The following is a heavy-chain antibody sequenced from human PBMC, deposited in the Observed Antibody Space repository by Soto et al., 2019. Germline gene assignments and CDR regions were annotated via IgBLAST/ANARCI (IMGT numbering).Heavy chain of an antibody. V-gene: IGHV3-48*02. CDR1: GFPFSIYS. CDR2: ITSDTNTI. J-gene: IGHJ4*02. Sequence: EVQLVESGGGLVQPGGSLRLTCVASGFPFSIYSMNWDRQAPGKGLEWSSYITSDTNTIKYADSVKGRFNISRDNAKNLVYLQMNSLRDEDTAVYFCARSVEGHFDYWGQGTVVTVSS. CDR3: ARSVEGHFDY. D-gene: IGHD6-19*01.